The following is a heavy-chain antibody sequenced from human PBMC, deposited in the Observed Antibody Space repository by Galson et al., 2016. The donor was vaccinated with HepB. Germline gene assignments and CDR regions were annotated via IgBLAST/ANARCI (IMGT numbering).Heavy chain of an antibody. D-gene: IGHD1-1*01. CDR3: AKAKRGSTNDAFDI. CDR1: GFKFSRFA. V-gene: IGHV3-23*01. J-gene: IGHJ3*02. CDR2: VRDNGGT. Sequence: SLRLSCAASGFKFSRFAMSWVRQAPEKGPEWVSGVRDNGGTFYADSVKGRFTISRDNSKNTLYLQMNSLRTEDTAVYYCAKAKRGSTNDAFDIWGQGTMVTVSS.